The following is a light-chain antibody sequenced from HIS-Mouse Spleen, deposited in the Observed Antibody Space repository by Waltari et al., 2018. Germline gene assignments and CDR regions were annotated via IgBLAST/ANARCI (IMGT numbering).Light chain of an antibody. CDR2: DDS. CDR1: KIGSKS. Sequence: SYVLTQPPSVSVAPGKTARITCGGNKIGSKSVPWYQQKPGQAPVLVVYDDSERPAGIPGRFSGSNAGNTATLAIGRVEAVDEADYYCQVWDSSSDHPGVFGTGTKVTVL. J-gene: IGLJ1*01. CDR3: QVWDSSSDHPGV. V-gene: IGLV3-21*03.